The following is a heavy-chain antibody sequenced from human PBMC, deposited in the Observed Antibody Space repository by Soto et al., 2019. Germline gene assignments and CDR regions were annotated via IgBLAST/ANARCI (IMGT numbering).Heavy chain of an antibody. D-gene: IGHD3-10*01. CDR2: IYHSGST. CDR3: ARDRPYYYGSGSDNWFDP. CDR1: GSSISSINW. Sequence: PSETLSLTCTISGSSISSINWWSWVRQPPAKGLEWIGEIYHSGSTNYNPSLKSRVTISVDKSKNQFSLNLNSVTAADTAVYYCARDRPYYYGSGSDNWFDPWGQGTLVTVS. V-gene: IGHV4-4*02. J-gene: IGHJ5*02.